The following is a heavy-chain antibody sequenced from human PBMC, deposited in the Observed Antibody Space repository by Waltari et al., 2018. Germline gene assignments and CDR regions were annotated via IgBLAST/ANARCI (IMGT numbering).Heavy chain of an antibody. D-gene: IGHD2-2*01. CDR2: SNGDGGST. J-gene: IGHJ5*02. V-gene: IGHV3-74*01. Sequence: WGCQAQGKGLVWVSRSNGDGGSTSYADSVKGRFTISRDNANNTLYLQMNSLRAEDTAVYYCTRTRYCSTTSCQVDWFDPWGQGTLFTVSS. CDR3: TRTRYCSTTSCQVDWFDP.